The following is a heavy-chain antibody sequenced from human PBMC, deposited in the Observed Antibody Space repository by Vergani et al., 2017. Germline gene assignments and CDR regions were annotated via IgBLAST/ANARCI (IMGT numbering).Heavy chain of an antibody. Sequence: EVQLVESGGGLVQPGRSLRLSCTASGFTFGDYAMSWFRQAPGKGLEWVGFIRSKAYGGTTEYAASVKGRFTISRDDSKSIAYLQMNSLKTEDTAVYYCTAQYYYDSSGPWSWYFDLWGRGTLVTVSS. D-gene: IGHD3-22*01. V-gene: IGHV3-49*03. CDR3: TAQYYYDSSGPWSWYFDL. CDR2: IRSKAYGGTT. CDR1: GFTFGDYA. J-gene: IGHJ2*01.